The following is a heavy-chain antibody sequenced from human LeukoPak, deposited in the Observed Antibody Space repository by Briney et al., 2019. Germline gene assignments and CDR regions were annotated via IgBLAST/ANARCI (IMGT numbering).Heavy chain of an antibody. J-gene: IGHJ4*02. D-gene: IGHD6-19*01. CDR3: AKDPGRCSSGWASHCFFDY. Sequence: GGSLRLSCAASGFAFSSYGMHWVRQAPGKGLEWVAVISYDGSNKYYADSVKGRFTISRDNSKNTLYLQMNSLRAEDTAVYYCAKDPGRCSSGWASHCFFDYWGQGTLVTVSS. CDR1: GFAFSSYG. CDR2: ISYDGSNK. V-gene: IGHV3-30*18.